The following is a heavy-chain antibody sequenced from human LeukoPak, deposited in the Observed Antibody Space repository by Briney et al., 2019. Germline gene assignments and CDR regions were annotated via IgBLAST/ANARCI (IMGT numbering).Heavy chain of an antibody. V-gene: IGHV3-21*01. CDR2: ISSSSSYI. CDR1: GFTFSSYS. Sequence: GGSLRPSCAASGFTFSSYSMNWVRQAPGKGLEWVSSISSSSSYIYYADSVKGRFTISRDNAKNSLYLQMNSLRAEDTAGYYCARDEGDYGDYVFDYWGQGTLVTVSS. CDR3: ARDEGDYGDYVFDY. D-gene: IGHD4-17*01. J-gene: IGHJ4*02.